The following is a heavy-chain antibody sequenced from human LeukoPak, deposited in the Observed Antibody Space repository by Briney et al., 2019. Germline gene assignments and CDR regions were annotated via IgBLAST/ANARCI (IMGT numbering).Heavy chain of an antibody. D-gene: IGHD2-2*01. V-gene: IGHV3-23*01. CDR3: AKDALDCSSTSCLIYYLDY. CDR1: GFTFSSYA. Sequence: PGGSLRLSCAASGFTFSSYAMSWVRQAPGKGLEWVSAISGSGGSTYYADSVKGRFTISRDNSKNTLYLQMNSLRAEDTAVYYCAKDALDCSSTSCLIYYLDYWGQGTLVTVSS. CDR2: ISGSGGST. J-gene: IGHJ4*02.